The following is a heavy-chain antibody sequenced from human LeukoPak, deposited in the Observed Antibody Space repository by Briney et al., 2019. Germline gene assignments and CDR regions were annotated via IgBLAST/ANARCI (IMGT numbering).Heavy chain of an antibody. CDR3: ARLKGC. V-gene: IGHV3-74*01. CDR2: INTDGSST. J-gene: IGHJ4*02. CDR1: GFTFSSYW. Sequence: GGSLRLSCAASGFTFSSYWMHWVRQAPGKGLEGVSRINTDGSSTDYADSVKGRFTISRDNAKNTLYLQMNSLRVEDTAVYYCARLKGCWGQGTLVTVSS. D-gene: IGHD6-19*01.